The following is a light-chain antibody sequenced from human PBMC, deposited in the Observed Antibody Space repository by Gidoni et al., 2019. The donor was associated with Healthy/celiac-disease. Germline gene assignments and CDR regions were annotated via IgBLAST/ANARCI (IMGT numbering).Light chain of an antibody. J-gene: IGKJ3*01. CDR2: KVS. Sequence: SISCRSSPSLVYSDGNTYLNWFQQRPGQSPRRLIYKVSNRDSGVPDRFSGGGSCTDFSLNISRVEAADVCVYYCRQRTHWPFCTFGPXTKVDIK. CDR3: RQRTHWPFCT. V-gene: IGKV2-30*01. CDR1: PSLVYSDGNTY.